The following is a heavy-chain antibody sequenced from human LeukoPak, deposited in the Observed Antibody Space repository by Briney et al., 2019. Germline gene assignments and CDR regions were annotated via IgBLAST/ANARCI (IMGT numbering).Heavy chain of an antibody. CDR2: IYHSGST. CDR3: ARERNYGNFDY. J-gene: IGHJ4*02. D-gene: IGHD1-7*01. V-gene: IGHV4-4*02. Sequence: SETLSLTCAVSGDSTSSSNWWSWVRQPPGKGLEWIGEIYHSGSTNYNPSLKSRVTISVDKSKNQFSLKLSSVTAADTAVYYCARERNYGNFDYWGQGTLVTVSS. CDR1: GDSTSSSNW.